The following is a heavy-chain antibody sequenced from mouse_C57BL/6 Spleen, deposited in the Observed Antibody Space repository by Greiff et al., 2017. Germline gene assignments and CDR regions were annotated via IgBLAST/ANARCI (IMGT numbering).Heavy chain of an antibody. J-gene: IGHJ2*01. Sequence: QVQLQQPGAELVKPGASVKLSCKASGYTFTSYWMHWVKQRPGQCLEWIGMIHPNSGSTNYNEKFKSKATLTVDKSSSTAYMQLSSLTSEDSAVYYCAKSSSSLFDYWGQGTTLTVSS. V-gene: IGHV1-64*01. CDR3: AKSSSSLFDY. D-gene: IGHD1-1*01. CDR2: IHPNSGST. CDR1: GYTFTSYW.